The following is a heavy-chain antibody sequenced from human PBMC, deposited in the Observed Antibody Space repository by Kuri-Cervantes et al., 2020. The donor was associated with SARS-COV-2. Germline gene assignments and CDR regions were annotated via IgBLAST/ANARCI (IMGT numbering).Heavy chain of an antibody. CDR1: GYTFTDYY. Sequence: ASVKVSCKASGYTFTDYYIHWVRQAPGQGLEWMGMLNPNGGTTIYAQKFQGWVTMTRDTSISTAYMELSRLRSDDTAVYYCARDRRYDFWSGYSANDAFDIWGQGTMVTVSS. J-gene: IGHJ3*02. D-gene: IGHD3-3*01. CDR2: LNPNGGTT. V-gene: IGHV1-2*04. CDR3: ARDRRYDFWSGYSANDAFDI.